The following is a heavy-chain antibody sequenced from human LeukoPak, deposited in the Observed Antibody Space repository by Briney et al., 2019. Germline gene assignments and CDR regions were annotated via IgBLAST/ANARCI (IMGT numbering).Heavy chain of an antibody. Sequence: PGGSLRLSCTASGFTFIDYDMHWVRQVIGKGLEWVSAIGIRGDTHYSGSVKGRFTISRENAESSLYLQMNSLRAEDTAVYFCARDVVLGSGSCASWGQGTLVTVSS. V-gene: IGHV3-13*01. CDR3: ARDVVLGSGSCAS. J-gene: IGHJ4*02. CDR2: IGIRGDT. D-gene: IGHD3-10*01. CDR1: GFTFIDYD.